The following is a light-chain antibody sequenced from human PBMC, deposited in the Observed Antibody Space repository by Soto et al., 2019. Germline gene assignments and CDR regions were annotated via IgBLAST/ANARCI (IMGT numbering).Light chain of an antibody. CDR2: GAS. V-gene: IGKV3-15*01. CDR1: QSVSSN. J-gene: IGKJ1*01. CDR3: QQYINWPRK. Sequence: ITVRQSPATLSVSPLEIGTLSFRASQSVSSNLAWYQQKPGQAPRLLIYGASTRATGIPARFSGSGSGTEFTLTISRLEPEDFAVFYCQQYINWPRKFGQGTKVDIK.